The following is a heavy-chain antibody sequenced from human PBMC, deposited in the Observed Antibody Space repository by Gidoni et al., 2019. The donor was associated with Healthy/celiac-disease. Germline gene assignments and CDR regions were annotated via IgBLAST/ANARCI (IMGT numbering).Heavy chain of an antibody. CDR3: ARDSQSTSSARGGMDV. Sequence: QVQLGQSGAEVKKPGSSVKDSCKASGGTFSSDAISWVRQAPGQGLEWMGGIIPIFGTANYAQKFQGRVTLTADESTSTAYMELSSLRSEDTAVYYCARDSQSTSSARGGMDVWGQGTTVTVSS. CDR2: IIPIFGTA. D-gene: IGHD2-2*01. J-gene: IGHJ6*02. CDR1: GGTFSSDA. V-gene: IGHV1-69*01.